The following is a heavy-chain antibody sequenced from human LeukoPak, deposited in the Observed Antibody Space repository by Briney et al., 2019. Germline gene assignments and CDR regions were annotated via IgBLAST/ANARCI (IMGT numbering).Heavy chain of an antibody. Sequence: SETLSLTCTVSGASISSSSYYWVWIRRPPGRGLEWIGSIFYSGSTYYNPSIKSRVTISVDTSKNQFSLKLSSVTAADTAVYYCATGETGSTLGGYWGQGTLVTVSS. CDR1: GASISSSSYY. CDR2: IFYSGST. D-gene: IGHD1-1*01. J-gene: IGHJ4*02. CDR3: ATGETGSTLGGY. V-gene: IGHV4-39*07.